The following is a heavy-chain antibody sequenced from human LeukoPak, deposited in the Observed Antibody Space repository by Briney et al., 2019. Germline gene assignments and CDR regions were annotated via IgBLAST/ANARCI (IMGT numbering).Heavy chain of an antibody. CDR2: SGSGGNT. J-gene: IGHJ4*02. V-gene: IGHV3-23*01. D-gene: IGHD4-23*01. CDR1: GFTFSSNT. CDR3: AKASGGNVVY. Sequence: PGGSLRLSCAASGFTFSSNTMSWVRQAPGKGLEWVSVSGSGGNTYYADSVKGRFTISRDNSKNTLYLQMNSLRPEDTAMYYCAKASGGNVVYWGQGTLVTVSS.